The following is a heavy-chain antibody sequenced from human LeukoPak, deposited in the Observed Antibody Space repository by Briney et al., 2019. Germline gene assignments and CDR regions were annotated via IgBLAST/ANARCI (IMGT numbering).Heavy chain of an antibody. CDR2: IYTSGST. Sequence: SETLSLTCTVSGGSISSYYWSWIRQPAGKGLEWIGRIYTSGSTNYNPSLKSRVTMSVDTSKNQFSPKLSSVTAADTAVYYCARDRYDFWSGGEYYFDYWGQGTLVTVSS. V-gene: IGHV4-4*07. D-gene: IGHD3-3*01. J-gene: IGHJ4*02. CDR3: ARDRYDFWSGGEYYFDY. CDR1: GGSISSYY.